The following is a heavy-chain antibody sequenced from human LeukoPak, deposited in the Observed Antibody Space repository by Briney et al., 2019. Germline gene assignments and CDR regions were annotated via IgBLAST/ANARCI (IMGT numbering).Heavy chain of an antibody. CDR2: IYYSGST. J-gene: IGHJ3*02. Sequence: PSETLSLTCTVSGGSVSSGSYYWSWLRQPPGKGLEWIVYIYYSGSTNYNPSLKSRLTISVDTSKNQFSLKLSSVTAADTAVYYCASLGLSGWLPRPDAFHIWGQGTMVTVSS. V-gene: IGHV4-61*01. D-gene: IGHD6-19*01. CDR3: ASLGLSGWLPRPDAFHI. CDR1: GGSVSSGSYY.